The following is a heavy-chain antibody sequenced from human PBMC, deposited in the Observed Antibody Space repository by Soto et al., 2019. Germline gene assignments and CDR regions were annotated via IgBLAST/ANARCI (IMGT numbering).Heavy chain of an antibody. J-gene: IGHJ4*02. CDR1: GFTFSSYG. Sequence: PGGSLRLSCAASGFTFSSYGMHWVRQAPGKGLEWVAVISYDGSNKYYADSVKGRFTISRDNSKNTLYLQMNSLRAEDTAVYYCAKERYDILTGQPHFDYWGQGTLVTV. CDR3: AKERYDILTGQPHFDY. CDR2: ISYDGSNK. V-gene: IGHV3-30*18. D-gene: IGHD3-9*01.